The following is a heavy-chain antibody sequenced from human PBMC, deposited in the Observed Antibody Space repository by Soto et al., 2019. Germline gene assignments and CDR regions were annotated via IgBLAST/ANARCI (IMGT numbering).Heavy chain of an antibody. Sequence: EVQLVESGGGLVQPGGSLRLSCAASGIPVSSNYMTWVRQAPGKGREWVSVLHSGGDTYYANSVKGRFTISRHDSTNTLFLQMNSLTAEDPAVYYCARDGPYYYASRMDVWGQGTTVTVSS. CDR3: ARDGPYYYASRMDV. D-gene: IGHD3-10*01. J-gene: IGHJ6*02. CDR1: GIPVSSNY. V-gene: IGHV3-53*04. CDR2: LHSGGDT.